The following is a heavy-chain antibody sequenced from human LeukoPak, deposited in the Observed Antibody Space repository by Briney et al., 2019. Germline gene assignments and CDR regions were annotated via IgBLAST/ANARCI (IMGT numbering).Heavy chain of an antibody. Sequence: PSETLSLTCIVSGYSISSGYYWGWIRQPPGKGLEWIGSIYHSGSTNYNPSLKGRVTISVDTSKNQFSLKLGSVTAADTAVYYCARDYAVAWGRNYYYYMDVWGKGTTVTVSS. CDR2: IYHSGST. J-gene: IGHJ6*03. V-gene: IGHV4-38-2*02. D-gene: IGHD6-19*01. CDR3: ARDYAVAWGRNYYYYMDV. CDR1: GYSISSGYY.